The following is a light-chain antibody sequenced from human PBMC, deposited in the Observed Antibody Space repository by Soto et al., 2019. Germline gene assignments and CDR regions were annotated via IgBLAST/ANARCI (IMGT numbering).Light chain of an antibody. J-gene: IGLJ2*01. CDR2: YDS. CDR1: NIGSKS. V-gene: IGLV3-21*04. Sequence: SYELTQPPSVSVAPGKTARITCGGNNIGSKSVHWYQQKPGQAPVLVIYYDSDRPSGIPERFSGSNSGNTATLTISRVDAGDEADYYCQVWDSSSDHAVFGGGTKLTVL. CDR3: QVWDSSSDHAV.